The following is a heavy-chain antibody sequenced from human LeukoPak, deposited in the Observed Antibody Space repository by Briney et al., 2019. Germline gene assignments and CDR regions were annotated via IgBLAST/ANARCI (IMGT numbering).Heavy chain of an antibody. CDR3: ARDQGMIRGTKDY. D-gene: IGHD3-10*01. CDR2: INNDGSST. CDR1: GFTFSSYW. V-gene: IGHV3-74*01. J-gene: IGHJ4*02. Sequence: PGGSLRLSCAASGFTFSSYWMHWVRQAPGKGLVWVSRINNDGSSTSYADSVKGRFTISRDNAKNTLYLQMNSLRAEDTAVYYCARDQGMIRGTKDYWGQGTLVTVFS.